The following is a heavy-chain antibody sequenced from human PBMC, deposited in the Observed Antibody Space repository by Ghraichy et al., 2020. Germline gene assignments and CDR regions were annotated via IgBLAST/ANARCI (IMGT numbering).Heavy chain of an antibody. CDR2: IYRSGST. CDR1: GGSISSFD. Sequence: SETLSLTCTVSGGSISSFDWRWRLQPAGTGQERIGSIYRSGSTNYNPSLKSRVTMSVDTPKNQLSLDLSSVTAADTAVYYCASVRGDGVYWYSDPWGRGTLVTVSA. J-gene: IGHJ2*01. V-gene: IGHV4-4*07. CDR3: ASVRGDGVYWYSDP. D-gene: IGHD3-10*01.